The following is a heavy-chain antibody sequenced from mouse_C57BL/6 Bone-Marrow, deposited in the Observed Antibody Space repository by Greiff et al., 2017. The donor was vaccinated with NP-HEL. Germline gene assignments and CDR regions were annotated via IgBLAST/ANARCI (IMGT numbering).Heavy chain of an antibody. D-gene: IGHD2-4*01. CDR1: GYTFTSYW. CDR3: ARTYDYDWFAY. V-gene: IGHV1-72*01. CDR2: IDPNSGGT. J-gene: IGHJ3*01. Sequence: QVQLQQPGAELVKPGASVKLSCKASGYTFTSYWMHWVKQRPGRGLEWIGMIDPNSGGTKYNEKFKSKATLTVDNPSSTAYMQLSSLTSEDSAVYYCARTYDYDWFAYWGQGTLVTVSA.